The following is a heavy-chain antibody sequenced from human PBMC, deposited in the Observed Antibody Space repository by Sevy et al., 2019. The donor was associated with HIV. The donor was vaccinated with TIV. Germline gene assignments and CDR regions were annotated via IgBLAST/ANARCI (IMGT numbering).Heavy chain of an antibody. CDR1: GFTFSNYA. V-gene: IGHV3-23*01. D-gene: IGHD5-18*01. J-gene: IGHJ4*02. Sequence: GGSLRLSCAASGFTFSNYAMSWVRQTPGKGLEWVSAIRGSADATYYTDSVKGRFTISRDNSKNTVYLQMNSPRAEDTAVYYCVKEVSQYSYSDYWGQGTLVTVSS. CDR2: IRGSADAT. CDR3: VKEVSQYSYSDY.